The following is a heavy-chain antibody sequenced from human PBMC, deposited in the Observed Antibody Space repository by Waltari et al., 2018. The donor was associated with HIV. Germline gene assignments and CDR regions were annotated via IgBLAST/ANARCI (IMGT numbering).Heavy chain of an antibody. V-gene: IGHV4-59*01. CDR2: IYYSGST. D-gene: IGHD3-22*01. CDR3: ARVRDSSGYTFDY. Sequence: QVQLQESGPGLVKPSETLSLTCTVSGGSISSYYWSWIRQPPGKGLEWIGYIYYSGSTNYNPSLKSRVTISVDTSKNQFSLKLSSVTAADTAVYYCARVRDSSGYTFDYWGQGTLVTVSS. J-gene: IGHJ4*02. CDR1: GGSISSYY.